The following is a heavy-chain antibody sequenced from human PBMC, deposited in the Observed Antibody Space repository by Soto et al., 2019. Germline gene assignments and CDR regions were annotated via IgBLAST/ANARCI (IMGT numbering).Heavy chain of an antibody. CDR2: INHSGST. CDR1: GGCLSGYY. J-gene: IGHJ4*02. D-gene: IGHD3-16*02. V-gene: IGHV4-34*01. CDR3: ARGGMITFCGVIFLFDF. Sequence: ESLPLSSADYGGCLSGYYWGWIRQPPGKGLESIGEINHSGSTNYNPSLKSRVTISVDTSKNQFSLKLSSVKAADTAVYYCARGGMITFCGVIFLFDFWGQGTLVTGSS.